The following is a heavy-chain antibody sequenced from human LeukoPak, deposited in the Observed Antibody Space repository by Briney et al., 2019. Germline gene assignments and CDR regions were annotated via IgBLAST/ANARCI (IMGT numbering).Heavy chain of an antibody. CDR3: ARDAPSIAVAGGPDH. J-gene: IGHJ4*02. D-gene: IGHD6-19*01. Sequence: GASAKVSCKASGYTFTSYGISWVRQAPGQGLEWMGWISAYSGNTQYSQKFQDRFTMTTDTSTSAAYMELRSLRSDDTAVYYCARDAPSIAVAGGPDHWGQGTLVTVSS. CDR1: GYTFTSYG. V-gene: IGHV1-18*01. CDR2: ISAYSGNT.